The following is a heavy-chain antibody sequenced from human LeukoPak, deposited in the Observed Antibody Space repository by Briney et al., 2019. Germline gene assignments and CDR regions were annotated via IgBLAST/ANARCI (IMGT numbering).Heavy chain of an antibody. CDR3: AREYSSGWYYFDY. V-gene: IGHV7-4-1*02. CDR1: GYSFTSYA. J-gene: IGHJ4*02. Sequence: TSVKVSCKASGYSFTSYAMNWVRQAPGQGLEWMGWINTNTGNPTYAQGFTGRFVFSLDTSVSTAYLQISSLKAEDTAVYYCAREYSSGWYYFDYWGQGTLATVSS. CDR2: INTNTGNP. D-gene: IGHD6-19*01.